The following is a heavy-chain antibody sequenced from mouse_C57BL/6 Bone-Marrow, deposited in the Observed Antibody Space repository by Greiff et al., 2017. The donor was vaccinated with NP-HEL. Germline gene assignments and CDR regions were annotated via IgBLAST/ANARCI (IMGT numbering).Heavy chain of an antibody. CDR2: ILPGSGST. V-gene: IGHV1-9*01. D-gene: IGHD1-1*01. CDR3: ARRDTTVVATGYFDY. J-gene: IGHJ2*01. Sequence: VQLQQSGAELMKPGASVKLSCKATGYTFTGYWIEWVKQRPGHGLEWIGEILPGSGSTNYNEKFKGKATFTADTSSNTAYMQLSSLTTEYSAIYYCARRDTTVVATGYFDYWGQGTTLTVSS. CDR1: GYTFTGYW.